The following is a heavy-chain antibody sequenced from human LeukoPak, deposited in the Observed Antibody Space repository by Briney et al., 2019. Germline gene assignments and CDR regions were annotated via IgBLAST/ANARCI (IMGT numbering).Heavy chain of an antibody. CDR3: VPTMYTVRGRSPFDY. CDR1: GFTFSNYW. J-gene: IGHJ4*02. D-gene: IGHD3-10*01. CDR2: INSDGSST. V-gene: IGHV3-74*01. Sequence: GGSLRLSCAASGFTFSNYWMHWVRQAPGKGLVWVSRINSDGSSTSYADSVKGRFTISRDNAKNTLYLQMNSLRAEDTAVYYCVPTMYTVRGRSPFDYWGQGTLVTVSS.